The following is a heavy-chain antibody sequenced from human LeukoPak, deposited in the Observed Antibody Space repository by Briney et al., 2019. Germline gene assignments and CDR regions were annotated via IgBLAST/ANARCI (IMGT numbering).Heavy chain of an antibody. V-gene: IGHV1-18*04. Sequence: ASVKVSCKASGYTFTGYYMHWVREAPGQGLEWMGWISAYNGNTNYAQKLQGRVTMTTDTSTSTAYMELRSLRSDDTAVYYCAREAATWNPAFMSYYYYYMDVWGQGTTVTVSS. CDR2: ISAYNGNT. CDR3: AREAATWNPAFMSYYYYYMDV. CDR1: GYTFTGYY. D-gene: IGHD1-1*01. J-gene: IGHJ6*03.